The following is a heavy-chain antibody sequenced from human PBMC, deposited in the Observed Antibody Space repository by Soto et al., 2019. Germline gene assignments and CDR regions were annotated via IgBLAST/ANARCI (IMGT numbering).Heavy chain of an antibody. Sequence: SLRLSCAASGFTFRIYAMHWVRQAPGKGLECVAVISYDGSNKFYRDSVKGRFTISRDNSKNTLYLQINSLRYEDTAVYYCARGDREDIAVVIGARPGEYGVDVRAQGTTVTVSS. D-gene: IGHD2-15*01. CDR3: ARGDREDIAVVIGARPGEYGVDV. J-gene: IGHJ6*02. CDR2: ISYDGSNK. V-gene: IGHV3-30-3*01. CDR1: GFTFRIYA.